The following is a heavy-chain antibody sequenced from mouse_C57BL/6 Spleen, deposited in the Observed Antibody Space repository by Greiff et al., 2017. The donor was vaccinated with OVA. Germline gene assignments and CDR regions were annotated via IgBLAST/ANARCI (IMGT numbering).Heavy chain of an antibody. V-gene: IGHV2-5*01. CDR1: GFSLTSYG. Sequence: VQLQESGPGLVQPSQSLSITCTVSGFSLTSYGVHWVRQSPGKGLEWLGVIWRGGSTDYNAAFMSRLSITKDNSKSQVFFKMNSLQADDTAIYYCAKNALYYYAMDYWGQGTSVTVSS. J-gene: IGHJ4*01. CDR2: IWRGGST. CDR3: AKNALYYYAMDY.